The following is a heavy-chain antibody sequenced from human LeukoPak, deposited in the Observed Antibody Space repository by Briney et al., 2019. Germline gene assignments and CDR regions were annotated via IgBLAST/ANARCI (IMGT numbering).Heavy chain of an antibody. Sequence: GGSLRLSCAASGFTFSSYSMNWVRQAPGKGLEWVSYISSTTTTTYYADSVKGRFTISRDNTKNSLYLQMNSLRAEDTAVYYCARDFLPDIWGQGTLVTVSS. CDR3: ARDFLPDI. CDR1: GFTFSSYS. V-gene: IGHV3-48*01. J-gene: IGHJ4*02. CDR2: ISSTTTTT.